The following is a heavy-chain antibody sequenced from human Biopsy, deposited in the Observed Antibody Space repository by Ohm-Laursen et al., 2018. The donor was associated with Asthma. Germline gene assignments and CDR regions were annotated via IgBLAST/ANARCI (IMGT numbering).Heavy chain of an antibody. CDR3: ARTYYDFLTGQVKDVFGV. J-gene: IGHJ3*01. Sequence: SVKVSCDASGYNFISFAIHWVRQAPGQRLEWMGWVNTGNGDTKYSQKFQGRVTITRDTSASTAYMELRSLRSEDTATYYCARTYYDFLTGQVKDVFGVWGQGTMVTVSS. CDR2: VNTGNGDT. CDR1: GYNFISFA. D-gene: IGHD3-9*01. V-gene: IGHV1-3*04.